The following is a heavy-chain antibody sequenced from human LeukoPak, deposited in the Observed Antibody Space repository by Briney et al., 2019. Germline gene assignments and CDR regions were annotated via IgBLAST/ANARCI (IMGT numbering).Heavy chain of an antibody. CDR2: IYTSGST. D-gene: IGHD4-17*01. Sequence: SETLSLTCTVSGGSISSYYWSWIRQPAGKGLEWIGRIYTSGSTNYNPSLKSRVTMSVDTSKNQFSLKLSSVTAADTAVYYCARGGREYGDYITVSAFDIWGQGTMVTVSS. J-gene: IGHJ3*02. V-gene: IGHV4-4*07. CDR3: ARGGREYGDYITVSAFDI. CDR1: GGSISSYY.